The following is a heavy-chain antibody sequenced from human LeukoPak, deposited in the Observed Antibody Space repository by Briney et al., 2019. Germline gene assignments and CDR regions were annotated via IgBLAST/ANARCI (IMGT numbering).Heavy chain of an antibody. CDR3: ANGNYGSGSYPDY. CDR1: GFTFSSYA. J-gene: IGHJ4*02. V-gene: IGHV3-23*01. Sequence: AGGSLGLSCAASGFTFSSYAMSWVRQAPGKGLEWVSAISGSGGSTYYADSVKGRFTISRDNSKNTLYLQMNSLRAEDTAVYYCANGNYGSGSYPDYWGQGTLVTVSS. D-gene: IGHD3-10*01. CDR2: ISGSGGST.